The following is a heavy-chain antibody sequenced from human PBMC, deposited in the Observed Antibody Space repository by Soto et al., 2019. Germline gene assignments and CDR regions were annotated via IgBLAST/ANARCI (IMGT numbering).Heavy chain of an antibody. Sequence: SETLSLTCAVYGGSFSGYYWSWIRQPPGKGLEWIGEINHSGSTNYNPSLKSRVTISVDTSKNQFSLKLSSVTAADTAVYYCAAAGTRFDYWGQGTLVTVSS. CDR1: GGSFSGYY. CDR3: AAAGTRFDY. CDR2: INHSGST. J-gene: IGHJ4*02. D-gene: IGHD6-13*01. V-gene: IGHV4-34*01.